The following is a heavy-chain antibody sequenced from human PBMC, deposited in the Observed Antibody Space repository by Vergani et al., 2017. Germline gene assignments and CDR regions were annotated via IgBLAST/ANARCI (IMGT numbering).Heavy chain of an antibody. V-gene: IGHV3-33*01. D-gene: IGHD1-1*01. CDR2: IWYDGSNK. J-gene: IGHJ5*01. CDR3: ARWGNEKRLDS. Sequence: QVQLVESEGGVVQPGRSLPLSCVASGFTFSSHGMHWVRQAPGKGLEWVAVIWYDGSNKYYGDSVKGRFTISRDNSKNTLYLQMNSLRVEDTAVYYCARWGNEKRLDSWGQGTLVTVSS. CDR1: GFTFSSHG.